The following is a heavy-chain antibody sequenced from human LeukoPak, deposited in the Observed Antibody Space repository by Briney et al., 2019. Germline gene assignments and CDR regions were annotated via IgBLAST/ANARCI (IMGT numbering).Heavy chain of an antibody. J-gene: IGHJ4*02. Sequence: ASVKVSCKASGYMFTGSYIHWVRQAPGQGLEWMGWINPNSGGTNYAQKFQGRVTMTRDTSITTACMELSRLRSDDTAGYYCARDGGGELLFDWGQGTLVTVSS. D-gene: IGHD3-10*01. CDR1: GYMFTGSY. CDR2: INPNSGGT. CDR3: ARDGGGELLFD. V-gene: IGHV1-2*02.